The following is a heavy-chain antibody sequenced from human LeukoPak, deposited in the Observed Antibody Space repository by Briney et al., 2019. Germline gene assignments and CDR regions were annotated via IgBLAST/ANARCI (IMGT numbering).Heavy chain of an antibody. V-gene: IGHV3-21*04. CDR3: AKLSDY. Sequence: GGSLRLSCSASGFTFSSYNMNWVRQAPGKGLEWVSSITASGSYIYSADSVKGRFTISRDNSKNTLYLQMNSLRAEDTAVYYCAKLSDYWGQGTLVTVSS. CDR2: ITASGSYI. D-gene: IGHD2/OR15-2a*01. CDR1: GFTFSSYN. J-gene: IGHJ4*02.